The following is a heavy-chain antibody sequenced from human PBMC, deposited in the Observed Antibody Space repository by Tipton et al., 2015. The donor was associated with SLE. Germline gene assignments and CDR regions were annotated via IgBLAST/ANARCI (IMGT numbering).Heavy chain of an antibody. V-gene: IGHV4-59*08. CDR3: ARGPDDFWSGYSEMDV. J-gene: IGHJ6*04. Sequence: TLSLTCTLSGGSINAYSWSWIRQPPGRGLELIGYIYYNGNTNYNPSLKSRVTISVDTSKNQFSLKLSSVTAADTAVYYCARGPDDFWSGYSEMDVWGKGTTVTISS. CDR2: IYYNGNT. D-gene: IGHD3-3*01. CDR1: GGSINAYS.